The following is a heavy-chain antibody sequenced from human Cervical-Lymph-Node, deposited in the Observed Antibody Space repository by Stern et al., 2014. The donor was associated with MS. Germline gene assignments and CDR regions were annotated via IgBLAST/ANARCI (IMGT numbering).Heavy chain of an antibody. Sequence: QVQLVESGAEVRKSGDSVKVSCKTSGYTFTHNYIHWVRQAPGQGLEWLGWINPNNGNTKKPQKFQGRVTMTRATSITTLYNGLHRLTSDDTAVYYCAGGDGSSWFPYWGQGTLVTVSS. CDR3: AGGDGSSWFPY. V-gene: IGHV1-2*02. D-gene: IGHD6-13*01. J-gene: IGHJ4*02. CDR2: INPNNGNT. CDR1: GYTFTHNY.